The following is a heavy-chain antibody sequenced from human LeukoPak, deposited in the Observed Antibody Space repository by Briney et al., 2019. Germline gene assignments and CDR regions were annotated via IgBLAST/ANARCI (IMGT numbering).Heavy chain of an antibody. CDR1: GFTFSSYG. Sequence: GGSLRLSCAASGFTFSSYGMHWVRQAPGKGLEWVAVISYDGSNKYYADSVKGRFTISRDNSKNTLYLQMNSLRAEDTAVYYCAKDPGNSSSRIWWFDPWGQGTLVTVSS. D-gene: IGHD6-13*01. CDR2: ISYDGSNK. J-gene: IGHJ5*02. V-gene: IGHV3-30*18. CDR3: AKDPGNSSSRIWWFDP.